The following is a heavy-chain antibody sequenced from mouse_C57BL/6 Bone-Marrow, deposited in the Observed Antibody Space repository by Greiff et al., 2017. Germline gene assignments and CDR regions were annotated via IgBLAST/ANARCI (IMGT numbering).Heavy chain of an antibody. D-gene: IGHD2-3*01. CDR3: ARLYDGYPHAMDY. J-gene: IGHJ4*01. Sequence: DVQLVESGGGLVQPGGSLKLSCAASGFTFSDYGMAWVRQAPRKGPEWVAFISNLAYSIYYADTVTGRFTISRENAKNTLYLEMSSLRSEDTAMYYCARLYDGYPHAMDYWGQGTSVTVSS. CDR2: ISNLAYSI. V-gene: IGHV5-15*01. CDR1: GFTFSDYG.